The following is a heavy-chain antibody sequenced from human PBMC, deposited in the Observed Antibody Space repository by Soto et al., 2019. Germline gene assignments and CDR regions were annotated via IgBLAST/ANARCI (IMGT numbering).Heavy chain of an antibody. V-gene: IGHV1-46*01. Sequence: QVQLVQSGAEVKKPGASVKVSCRKSGYTFTQYYIHWVRQAPGQGRERLAIINTPSCSTNYAQDFQGRGILTTDTSTTTVYMELSGLRSDDTAIFYCAREVAADEHRGKGAMVTVSS. J-gene: IGHJ4*02. CDR1: GYTFTQYY. CDR3: AREVAADEH. CDR2: INTPSCST. D-gene: IGHD6-13*01.